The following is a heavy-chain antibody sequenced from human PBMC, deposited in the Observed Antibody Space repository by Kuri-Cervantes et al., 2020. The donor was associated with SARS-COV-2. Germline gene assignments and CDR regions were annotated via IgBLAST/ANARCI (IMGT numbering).Heavy chain of an antibody. CDR3: ARFNTIFDP. Sequence: SVKVSCKASGGTFSSYAISWVRQAPGQGLEWMGGIIPIFGTANYAQKFQGRVTMTRDTSISTAYMELSRLRSDDTAVYYCARFNTIFDPWGQGTLVTVSS. D-gene: IGHD3-3*01. J-gene: IGHJ5*02. V-gene: IGHV1-69*05. CDR1: GGTFSSYA. CDR2: IIPIFGTA.